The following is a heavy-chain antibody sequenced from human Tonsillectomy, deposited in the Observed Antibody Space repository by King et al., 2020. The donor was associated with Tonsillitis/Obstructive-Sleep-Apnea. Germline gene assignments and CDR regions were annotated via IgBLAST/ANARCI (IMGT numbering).Heavy chain of an antibody. V-gene: IGHV3-23*04. D-gene: IGHD5-18*01. Sequence: QLVESGGGLVQPGGSLRLSCAASGFTFSSYAMSWVRQAPGKGLEWGSAISGSGGSTYYADSVKGRFTISRDNSKNTLYLQMNSLSAEDTAVYYCSRLGGRGYGDAFDIWGQGTMVTVSS. J-gene: IGHJ3*02. CDR1: GFTFSSYA. CDR3: SRLGGRGYGDAFDI. CDR2: ISGSGGST.